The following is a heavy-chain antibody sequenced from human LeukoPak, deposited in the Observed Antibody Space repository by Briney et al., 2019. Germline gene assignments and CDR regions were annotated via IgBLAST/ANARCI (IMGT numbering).Heavy chain of an antibody. V-gene: IGHV3-43D*03. J-gene: IGHJ4*02. CDR3: AKGVGATYPYYFDY. CDR1: GFKFDDYG. CDR2: ISWDGDTT. Sequence: TGGSLRLSCAASGFKFDDYGMHWVRQAPGKGLEWVSLISWDGDTTYYADSVKGRFTISRDNGKNSLDLQMNSLRAEDTALYYCAKGVGATYPYYFDYWGQGTLVTVSS. D-gene: IGHD1-26*01.